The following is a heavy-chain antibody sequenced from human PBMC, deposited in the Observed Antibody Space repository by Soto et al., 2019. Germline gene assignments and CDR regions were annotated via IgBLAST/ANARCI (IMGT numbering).Heavy chain of an antibody. Sequence: QVQLVQSGAEVKKPGSSVKVSCKASGGTFSSYAISWVRQAPGQGLEWVGGIIPSLGTANYAQKFQGRVTITADESTSTAYMELISLRSEDTPVYYCAGRGYYYSSGYPFDYWGQGTLVTVSS. J-gene: IGHJ4*02. CDR3: AGRGYYYSSGYPFDY. CDR1: GGTFSSYA. D-gene: IGHD3-22*01. CDR2: IIPSLGTA. V-gene: IGHV1-69*01.